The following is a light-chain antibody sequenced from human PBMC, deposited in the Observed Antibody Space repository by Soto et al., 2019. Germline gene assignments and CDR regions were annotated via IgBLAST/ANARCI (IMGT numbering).Light chain of an antibody. CDR2: DVS. V-gene: IGLV2-14*01. CDR1: HTDIGRYNY. J-gene: IGLJ1*01. CDR3: TSYTSDSTYV. Sequence: QSVLTQPASVSGTPGQSITISCTGTHTDIGRYNYVSWYQQHPSKAPKLMVYDVSNRPSWVSNRFSGSKSGITASLTISGFQAEDEADYYCTSYTSDSTYVFGTGTKVTVL.